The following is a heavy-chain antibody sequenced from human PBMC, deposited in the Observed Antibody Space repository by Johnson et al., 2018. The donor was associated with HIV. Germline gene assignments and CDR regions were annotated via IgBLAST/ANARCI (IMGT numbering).Heavy chain of an antibody. D-gene: IGHD7-27*01. CDR1: RFTFDDYG. CDR2: INWNSGSI. Sequence: VQLVESGGGLVQPGRSLRLSCAASRFTFDDYGMHWVRQAPGKGLEWVSGINWNSGSICYADSVTGRFTISRDNAKNSLYLQMNSLRAEDTALFYCAKGTGDKGTIPEDAFDIWGQGTMVTVSS. J-gene: IGHJ3*02. V-gene: IGHV3-9*01. CDR3: AKGTGDKGTIPEDAFDI.